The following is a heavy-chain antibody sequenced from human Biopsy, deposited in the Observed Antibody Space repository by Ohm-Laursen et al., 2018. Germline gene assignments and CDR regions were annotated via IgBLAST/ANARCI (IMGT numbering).Heavy chain of an antibody. CDR3: ARERGGYKRTDY. CDR1: GYTFTSYG. J-gene: IGHJ4*02. CDR2: INTYNANT. Sequence: ASVKVSCNASGYTFTSYGISWVRQAPGQGLEWMGWINTYNANTNYAQNLQGRVTMTTDTSTSTAYMELRSLRSDDTAVYYCARERGGYKRTDYWGQGTLVTVSS. V-gene: IGHV1-18*01. D-gene: IGHD5-24*01.